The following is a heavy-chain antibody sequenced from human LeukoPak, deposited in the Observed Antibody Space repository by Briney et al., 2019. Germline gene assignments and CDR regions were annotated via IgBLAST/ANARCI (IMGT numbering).Heavy chain of an antibody. J-gene: IGHJ6*03. CDR2: ISSSSSYI. V-gene: IGHV3-21*01. CDR3: ARNGYYYYYMDV. Sequence: GGSLRLSCAASGFAFSSYAMNWVRQAPGKGLEWVSSISSSSSYIYYADSVKGRFTISRDNAKNSLYLQMNSLRAEDTAVYYCARNGYYYYYMDVWGKGTTVTISS. CDR1: GFAFSSYA.